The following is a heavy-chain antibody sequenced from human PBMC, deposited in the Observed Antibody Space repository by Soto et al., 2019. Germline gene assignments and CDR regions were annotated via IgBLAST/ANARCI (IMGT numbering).Heavy chain of an antibody. Sequence: EVQLVESGGGLVKPGGSLRLSCAASGFTFSSYTMNWVRQAPGKGLEWVSSINGDSTYIYYADSLKGRFTISRDNAKNSLSLQMNSLRAEDTAVYYSARDHNDISTAPTAGGWECFDPWGQGTLVTVSS. V-gene: IGHV3-21*02. CDR3: ARDHNDISTAPTAGGWECFDP. D-gene: IGHD3-9*01. CDR1: GFTFSSYT. CDR2: INGDSTYI. J-gene: IGHJ5*02.